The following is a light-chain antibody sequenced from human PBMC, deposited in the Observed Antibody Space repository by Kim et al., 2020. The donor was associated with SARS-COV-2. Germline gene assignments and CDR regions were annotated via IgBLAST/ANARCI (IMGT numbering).Light chain of an antibody. V-gene: IGKV1-8*01. CDR3: QQYYSYPSIT. J-gene: IGKJ5*01. Sequence: STGDRVTITCRASQSISSYLAWYQQKPGKAPKLLIYAASTLQSGVPSRFSGSGSGTDFTLTISCLQSEDFATYYCQQYYSYPSITFGQGTRLEI. CDR1: QSISSY. CDR2: AAS.